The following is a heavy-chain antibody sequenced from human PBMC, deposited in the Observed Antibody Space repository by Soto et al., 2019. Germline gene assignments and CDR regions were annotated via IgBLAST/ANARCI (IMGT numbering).Heavy chain of an antibody. CDR1: GFIYSSCA. D-gene: IGHD1-26*01. CDR2: ISGSGGRT. V-gene: IGHV3-23*01. J-gene: IGHJ4*02. Sequence: GGSLRLSCSASGFIYSSCAMHWVRQVPGKGLEWVSSISGSGGRTSYADSVKGRFTTSRDNSKNTVYLQMNSLRAEDTAVYYCIKDPDDGTYTNFNFWGQGTLVTVSS. CDR3: IKDPDDGTYTNFNF.